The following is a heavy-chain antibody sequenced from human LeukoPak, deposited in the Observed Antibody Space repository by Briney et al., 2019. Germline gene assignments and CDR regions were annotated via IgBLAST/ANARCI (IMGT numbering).Heavy chain of an antibody. CDR3: ARRRSSEVGAIPPNWLDP. V-gene: IGHV1-8*01. J-gene: IGHJ5*02. D-gene: IGHD1-26*01. CDR1: GYTFTSYD. Sequence: ASVKVSCKASGYTFTSYDINWVRQATGQGLEWMGWMNPNSGNTGYAQKFQGRVTMTRDTSISTAYMELSSLRSEDTAVYYCARRRSSEVGAIPPNWLDPWGQGTLVTVSS. CDR2: MNPNSGNT.